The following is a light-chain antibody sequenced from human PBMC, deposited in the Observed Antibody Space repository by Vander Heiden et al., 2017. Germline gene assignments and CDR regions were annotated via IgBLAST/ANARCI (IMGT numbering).Light chain of an antibody. V-gene: IGLV6-57*04. CDR1: SDSIASNY. J-gene: IGLJ2*01. CDR2: GNN. CDR3: QSYDTFVV. Sequence: NFLMTQSPSVSASPGNTVTISCTRSSDSIASNYVQWYQQRPGSAPTTMIYGNNQRPSGVPDRFSGSIDSSSTSAALTISRLKTEDESDYYCQSYDTFVVFGGGTKLTVL.